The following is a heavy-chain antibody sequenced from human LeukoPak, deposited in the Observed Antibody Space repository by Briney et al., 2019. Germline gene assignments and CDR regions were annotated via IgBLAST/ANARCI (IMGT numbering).Heavy chain of an antibody. CDR3: AKADYDSSGWYFDY. D-gene: IGHD3-22*01. J-gene: IGHJ4*02. V-gene: IGHV3-23*01. CDR1: GFTFSSYA. Sequence: GGSLRLSCAASGFTFSSYAMSWVCQAPGKGLEWVSAISGSGGSTYYADSVRGRFTISRDNSKNTLYLQMNSLRAEDTAVYYCAKADYDSSGWYFDYWGQGTLVTVSS. CDR2: ISGSGGST.